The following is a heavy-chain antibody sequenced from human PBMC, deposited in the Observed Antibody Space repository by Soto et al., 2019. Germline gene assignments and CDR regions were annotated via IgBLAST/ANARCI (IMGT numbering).Heavy chain of an antibody. CDR3: ARVSGYYDFWSGYYAFDY. J-gene: IGHJ4*02. Sequence: ASVKVSCKASGYTFTSYYMHWVRQAPGQGLEWMGIINPSGGSTSYAQKFQGRVTMTRDTSTSAVYMELSSLRSEDTAVYYCARVSGYYDFWSGYYAFDYWGQGTLVTVSS. CDR2: INPSGGST. V-gene: IGHV1-46*01. D-gene: IGHD3-3*01. CDR1: GYTFTSYY.